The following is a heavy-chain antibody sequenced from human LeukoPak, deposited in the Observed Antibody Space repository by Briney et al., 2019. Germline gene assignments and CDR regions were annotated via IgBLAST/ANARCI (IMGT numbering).Heavy chain of an antibody. Sequence: ASVKVSCKASGYTFTGYYMHWVRQAPGQGLEWMGWINPNSGGTNYAQKFQGRVTMTRDTSISTAYMELSRLRSDDTAVYYCARDLAYSSSVLGYWGQGTLVTVSS. CDR1: GYTFTGYY. CDR2: INPNSGGT. D-gene: IGHD6-6*01. J-gene: IGHJ4*02. V-gene: IGHV1-2*02. CDR3: ARDLAYSSSVLGY.